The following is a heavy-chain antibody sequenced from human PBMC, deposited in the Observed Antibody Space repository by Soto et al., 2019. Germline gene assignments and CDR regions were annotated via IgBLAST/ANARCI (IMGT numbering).Heavy chain of an antibody. J-gene: IGHJ5*02. D-gene: IGHD2-2*02. CDR2: ISGSGGST. CDR3: AKRAILSISQFDP. V-gene: IGHV3-23*01. CDR1: GFPFDDFA. Sequence: PGGSLRLSCTGSGFPFDDFAINWVRQAPGKGLEWVSAISGSGGSTYYADSVKGRFTISRDNSKNTLYLQMNSLRTEDTAVYYCAKRAILSISQFDPWGQGTLVTVSS.